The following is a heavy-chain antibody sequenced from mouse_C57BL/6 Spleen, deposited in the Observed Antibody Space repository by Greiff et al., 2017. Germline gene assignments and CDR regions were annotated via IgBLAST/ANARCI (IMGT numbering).Heavy chain of an antibody. CDR3: AREAGYYWYFDV. CDR1: GYTFTSYW. Sequence: VQLQQPGAELVKPGASVKLSCKASGYTFTSYWMHWVKQRPGQGLEWIGMIHPNSGSTNYNEKFKSKATLTVDKSSSTAYMQLSSLTSEDSAVYYCAREAGYYWYFDVWGTGTTVTVSS. D-gene: IGHD2-2*01. CDR2: IHPNSGST. J-gene: IGHJ1*03. V-gene: IGHV1-64*01.